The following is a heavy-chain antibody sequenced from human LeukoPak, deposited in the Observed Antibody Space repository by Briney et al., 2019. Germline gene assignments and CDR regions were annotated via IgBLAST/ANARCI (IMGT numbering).Heavy chain of an antibody. J-gene: IGHJ3*02. V-gene: IGHV3-21*01. Sequence: GGSLRLSCAASGFTVSSNYMSWVRQAPGKGLGWVSSISSSSFFISYADSVKGRFTISRDNAKNSLYLQMKSLRAEDTAVYYCARPHGAFDIWGQGTMVTVSS. CDR1: GFTVSSNY. CDR3: ARPHGAFDI. CDR2: ISSSSFFI.